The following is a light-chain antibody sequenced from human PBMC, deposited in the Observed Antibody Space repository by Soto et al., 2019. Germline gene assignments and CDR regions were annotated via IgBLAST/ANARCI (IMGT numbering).Light chain of an antibody. V-gene: IGKV3-11*01. CDR3: QQRHMWPIT. CDR1: QSFRGL. CDR2: DAY. Sequence: EVVFAQSPVTLSLSPGGRATLSSRASQSFRGLLAWYQQKPGQAPRLLIYDAYNRATGIPPRFSGSGSGTDFTLTISSLEPEDSAVYYCQQRHMWPITFGQGTRLEIK. J-gene: IGKJ5*01.